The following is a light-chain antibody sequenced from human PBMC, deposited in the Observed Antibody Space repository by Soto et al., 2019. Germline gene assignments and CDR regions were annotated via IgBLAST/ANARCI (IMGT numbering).Light chain of an antibody. CDR3: QSYDSSLSGSV. CDR2: ANS. J-gene: IGLJ3*02. Sequence: QAVVTQPPSVSGAPGQRVTISCTGSSSNIGAEYDVHWYKQAPGMAPQLLIYANSDRPSGVPDRFSGSKSGISASLAITGLRPEDEATYFCQSYDSSLSGSVFGGGTKVTVL. CDR1: SSNIGAEYD. V-gene: IGLV1-40*01.